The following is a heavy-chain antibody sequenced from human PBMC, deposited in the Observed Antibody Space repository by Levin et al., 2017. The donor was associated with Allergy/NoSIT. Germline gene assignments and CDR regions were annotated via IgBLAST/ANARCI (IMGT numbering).Heavy chain of an antibody. CDR3: ARVYYYGSGSYGHWYFDL. D-gene: IGHD3-10*01. CDR1: GYTFTSYD. V-gene: IGHV1-8*01. Sequence: PGASVKVSCKASGYTFTSYDINWVRQATGQGLEWMGWMNPNSGNTGYAQKFQGRVTMTRNTSISTAYMELSSLRSEDTAVYYCARVYYYGSGSYGHWYFDLWGRGTLVTVSS. CDR2: MNPNSGNT. J-gene: IGHJ2*01.